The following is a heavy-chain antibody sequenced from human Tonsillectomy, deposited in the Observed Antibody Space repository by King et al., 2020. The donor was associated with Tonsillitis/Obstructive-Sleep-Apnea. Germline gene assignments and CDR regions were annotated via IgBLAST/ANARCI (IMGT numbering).Heavy chain of an antibody. V-gene: IGHV3-30*04. Sequence: VQLVESGGGVVQPGRSLRLSCVAAGFTVTNYAMHWVRQAPGRGLEWVAVMSYVETKKTYADSVKGRFNISRDNSKNTLYLQMSSLKPEDTAIYYCARDNNCDYWGQGTLVTISS. CDR3: ARDNNCDY. CDR1: GFTVTNYA. CDR2: MSYVETKK. J-gene: IGHJ4*02. D-gene: IGHD2/OR15-2a*01.